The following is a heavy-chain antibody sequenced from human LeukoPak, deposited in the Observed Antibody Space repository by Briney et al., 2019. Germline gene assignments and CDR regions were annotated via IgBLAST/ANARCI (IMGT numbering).Heavy chain of an antibody. CDR1: VGSFSGYY. D-gene: IGHD3-9*01. Sequence: SETLSLTRAVYVGSFSGYYWIGIRQPPGKGLAWIGEVNHSGSTNHNPSLNTRVTISLDTSKNQFSLKLNSVTAGDTAVYYCARGGCNTGYCDATFDYWGEGTLVTVYS. V-gene: IGHV4-34*01. J-gene: IGHJ4*02. CDR3: ARGGCNTGYCDATFDY. CDR2: VNHSGST.